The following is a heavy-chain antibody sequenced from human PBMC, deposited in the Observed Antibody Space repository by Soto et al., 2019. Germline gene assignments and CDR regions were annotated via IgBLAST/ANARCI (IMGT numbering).Heavy chain of an antibody. J-gene: IGHJ4*02. CDR3: ARGNNWNDAVFGY. V-gene: IGHV3-48*01. CDR1: GFTFSSYS. Sequence: GGSLRLSCAASGFTFSSYSMNWVRQAPGKGLEWVSYISSSSSTIYYADSVKGRFTISRDNAKNSLYLQMNSLRAEDTAVYYCARGNNWNDAVFGYWGQGTLVTVSS. CDR2: ISSSSSTI. D-gene: IGHD1-20*01.